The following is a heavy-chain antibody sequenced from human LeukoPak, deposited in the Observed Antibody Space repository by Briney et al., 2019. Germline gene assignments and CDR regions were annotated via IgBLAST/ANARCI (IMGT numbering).Heavy chain of an antibody. CDR3: ARIDGIFDY. Sequence: PGGSLRLSCAASGFTFSSYSMNWVRQAPGKGLEWVSYISSSSSTIYYADSVKGRFTISRDNAKNSLYLQMNSLRAEDTAVYYCARIDGIFDYWGQGTLVTVSS. D-gene: IGHD5-24*01. CDR2: ISSSSSTI. CDR1: GFTFSSYS. J-gene: IGHJ4*02. V-gene: IGHV3-48*01.